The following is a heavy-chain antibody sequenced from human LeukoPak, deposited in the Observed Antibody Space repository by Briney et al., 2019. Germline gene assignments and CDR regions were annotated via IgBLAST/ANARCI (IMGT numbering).Heavy chain of an antibody. Sequence: QPGGSLRLSCAASGFTFSSYAMSWVRQAPGKGLEWVSAISASGGNTYYADSMKGRFTISRDNSKNTLYLQMNSLRAEDTAVYYCAKVHNWGSEYYFDYWGQGTLVTVSS. CDR3: AKVHNWGSEYYFDY. CDR1: GFTFSSYA. V-gene: IGHV3-23*01. CDR2: ISASGGNT. J-gene: IGHJ4*02. D-gene: IGHD7-27*01.